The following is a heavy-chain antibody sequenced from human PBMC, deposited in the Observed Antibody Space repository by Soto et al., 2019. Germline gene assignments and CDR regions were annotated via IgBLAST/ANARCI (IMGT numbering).Heavy chain of an antibody. CDR2: INAGNGNT. CDR3: ARDSHGCDY. D-gene: IGHD6-19*01. Sequence: QVQLVQSGAEVKKPGASVKVSCKASGYTFANYAMHWVRQAPGQRLEWMGWINAGNGNTKYSQKFQDRVTITRDTSASTAYMELSSLTSEDTAVYYCARDSHGCDYWGQGTLVTVSS. V-gene: IGHV1-3*01. CDR1: GYTFANYA. J-gene: IGHJ4*02.